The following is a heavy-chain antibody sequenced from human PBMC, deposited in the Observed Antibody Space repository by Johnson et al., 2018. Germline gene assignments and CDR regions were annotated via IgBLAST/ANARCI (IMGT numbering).Heavy chain of an antibody. CDR1: GLNFNRRG. CDR2: ISFDGTKK. J-gene: IGHJ3*02. Sequence: QVQLVQSGGGVVQPGTSLRLSCVVSGLNFNRRGMHWVRQAPGKGLEWVALISFDGTKKYYGDSVKGRFTISRDHSKYPLFLQMNSLRRGDTAVYSCARDIGSFPDVCDIWGQGTMVTVSS. D-gene: IGHD3-10*01. CDR3: ARDIGSFPDVCDI. V-gene: IGHV3-30*03.